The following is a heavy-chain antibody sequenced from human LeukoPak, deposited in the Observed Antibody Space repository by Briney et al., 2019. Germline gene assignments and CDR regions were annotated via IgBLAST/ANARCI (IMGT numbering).Heavy chain of an antibody. CDR3: ARAPRWQGYYYYMDV. CDR1: GYTFTSYD. CDR2: MNPNSGNT. Sequence: GASVKVSCKASGYTFTSYDINWVRQATGQGLEWMGWMNPNSGNTGYAQNFQGRVTITRNTSISTAYMELSSLRSEDTAVYYCARAPRWQGYYYYMDVWGKGTTVTVSS. D-gene: IGHD2-15*01. J-gene: IGHJ6*03. V-gene: IGHV1-8*03.